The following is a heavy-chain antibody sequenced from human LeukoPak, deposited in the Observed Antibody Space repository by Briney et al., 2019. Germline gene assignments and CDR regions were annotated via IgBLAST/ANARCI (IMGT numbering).Heavy chain of an antibody. Sequence: SETLSLTCAVYGGSFSGYYWSWIRQPPGKGLEWIGEINHSGSTNYNPSLKSRVTISVDTSKNQFSLKLSSVIAADTAVYYCARARRYDYVWGSYQLDYWGQGTLVTVSS. D-gene: IGHD3-16*02. CDR3: ARARRYDYVWGSYQLDY. V-gene: IGHV4-34*01. CDR1: GGSFSGYY. CDR2: INHSGST. J-gene: IGHJ4*02.